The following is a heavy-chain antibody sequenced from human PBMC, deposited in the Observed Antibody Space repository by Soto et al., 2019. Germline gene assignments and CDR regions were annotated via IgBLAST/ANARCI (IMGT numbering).Heavy chain of an antibody. V-gene: IGHV3-23*01. Sequence: GGSLRLSCAASGFTFSSYAMSWVRQAPGKGLEWVSAISGSGGSTYYADSGKGRFTISRDNSKNTLYLQMNSLRAEDTAVYYCAYLGAQGNFDYWGQGTLVTVSS. CDR3: AYLGAQGNFDY. D-gene: IGHD3-10*01. CDR2: ISGSGGST. CDR1: GFTFSSYA. J-gene: IGHJ4*02.